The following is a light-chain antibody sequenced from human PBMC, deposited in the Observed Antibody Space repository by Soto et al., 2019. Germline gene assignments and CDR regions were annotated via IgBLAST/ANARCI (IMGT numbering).Light chain of an antibody. CDR3: HQYGGSPPT. CDR2: DAS. Sequence: AIQLTQSPSSLSASVGDRVTITCRASQGISSALVWYQQKPGKAPKLLIYDASSLESGVPSRFSGSGSGTDFTLTISRLEPEDFAVYHCHQYGGSPPTFGQGTKVDIK. CDR1: QGISSA. V-gene: IGKV1-13*02. J-gene: IGKJ1*01.